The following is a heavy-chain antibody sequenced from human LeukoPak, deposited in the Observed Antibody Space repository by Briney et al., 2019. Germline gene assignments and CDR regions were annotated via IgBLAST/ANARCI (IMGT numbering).Heavy chain of an antibody. D-gene: IGHD3-10*01. Sequence: GGSLRLSCAASGFTFSNYAMSWVRQAPGKGLQWVSAFSGSGGSTYYADSLKGRFSISRDNSKNTIYLQMNSLRAEDTAVYYCARAMVRGVLPYWGQGTLVTVSS. CDR3: ARAMVRGVLPY. CDR2: FSGSGGST. V-gene: IGHV3-23*01. CDR1: GFTFSNYA. J-gene: IGHJ4*02.